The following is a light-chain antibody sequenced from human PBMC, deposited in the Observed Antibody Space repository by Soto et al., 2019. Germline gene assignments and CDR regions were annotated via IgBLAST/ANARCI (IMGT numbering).Light chain of an antibody. V-gene: IGLV2-8*01. CDR3: SSYGGSISYVI. CDR2: EVS. Sequence: QSALSQPPSASGSPGQSVTISCTGTSSDVGAYNYVSWYQHHPGKAPKLIIYEVSKRPSGVPDRFSGSKSGNTASLTVSGLQAEDETDYYCSSYGGSISYVIFGGGTKLTVL. J-gene: IGLJ2*01. CDR1: SSDVGAYNY.